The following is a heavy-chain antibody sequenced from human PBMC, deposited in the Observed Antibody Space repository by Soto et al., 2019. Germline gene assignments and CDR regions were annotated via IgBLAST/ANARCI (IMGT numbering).Heavy chain of an antibody. CDR2: IYYSGST. CDR3: AKGEKDFGVVISGMDV. Sequence: QVQLQESGPGLVKPSQTLSLTCTVSGGSISSGGYYWSWIRQHPGKGLEWIGYIYYSGSTYYNPSLKSRVTISVDTSKNQFALKLSSVTAADTAVYYCAKGEKDFGVVISGMDVWGQGTTVTVSS. CDR1: GGSISSGGYY. J-gene: IGHJ6*02. V-gene: IGHV4-31*03. D-gene: IGHD3-3*01.